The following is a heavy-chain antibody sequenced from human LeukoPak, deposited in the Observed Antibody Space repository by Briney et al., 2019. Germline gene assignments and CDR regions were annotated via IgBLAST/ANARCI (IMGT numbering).Heavy chain of an antibody. CDR2: ISGNGDYT. J-gene: IGHJ4*02. CDR1: GFTFSSYS. CDR3: ARRGLSVAAPDY. V-gene: IGHV3-64*02. D-gene: IGHD6-19*01. Sequence: GALRLSCAASGFTFSSYSMHWVRQAPGKGLEYVSAISGNGDYTYYTDSVEGRFTVSRDNSKNTLYLQVGSLRAEDMAVYYCARRGLSVAAPDYWGQGALVTVTS.